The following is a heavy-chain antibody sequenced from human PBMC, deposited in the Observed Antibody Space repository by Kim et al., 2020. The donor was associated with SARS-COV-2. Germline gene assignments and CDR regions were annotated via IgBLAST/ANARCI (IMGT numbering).Heavy chain of an antibody. D-gene: IGHD4-17*01. CDR3: ARANDYGDYHYYYGMDV. J-gene: IGHJ6*02. V-gene: IGHV4-34*01. Sequence: LKGRVTISVDTSKNQFSLKLSSVTAADTAVYYCARANDYGDYHYYYGMDVWGQGTTVTVSS.